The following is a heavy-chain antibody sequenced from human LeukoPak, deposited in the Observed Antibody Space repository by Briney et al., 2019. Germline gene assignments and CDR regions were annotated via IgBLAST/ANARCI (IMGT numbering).Heavy chain of an antibody. D-gene: IGHD3-10*01. CDR2: INHSGST. CDR1: GGSFSGYY. CDR3: ARGHTFLPQNVDLHQGRDRGIDY. J-gene: IGHJ4*02. V-gene: IGHV4-34*01. Sequence: SETLSLTCAVYGGSFSGYYWSWIRQPPGKGLEWIGEINHSGSTNYNPSLKSRVTISVDTSKNQFSLKLSSVTAADTAVYYCARGHTFLPQNVDLHQGRDRGIDYWGQGTLVTVSS.